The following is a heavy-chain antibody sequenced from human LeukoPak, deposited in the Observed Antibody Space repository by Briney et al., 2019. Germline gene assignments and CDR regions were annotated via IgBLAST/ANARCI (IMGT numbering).Heavy chain of an antibody. J-gene: IGHJ6*02. CDR3: AKDQYSSSWYFYYYYYGMDV. Sequence: GGSLRLSCAASGFTFSSYWMSWVRQAPGKGLEWVANIKQDGSEKYYVDSVKGRFTISRDNAKNSLYLQMNSLRAEDTAVYYCAKDQYSSSWYFYYYYYGMDVWGQGTTVTVSS. D-gene: IGHD6-13*01. CDR1: GFTFSSYW. V-gene: IGHV3-7*03. CDR2: IKQDGSEK.